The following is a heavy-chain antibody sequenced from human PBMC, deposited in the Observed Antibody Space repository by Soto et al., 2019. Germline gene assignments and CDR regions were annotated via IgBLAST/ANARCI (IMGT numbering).Heavy chain of an antibody. CDR1: GYSFTSYW. D-gene: IGHD2-15*01. Sequence: GESLKISCKGSGYSFTSYWISWVRQMPGKGLEWMGRIDPSDSYTNYSPSFQGHVTISADKSISTAYLQWSSLKASDTAMYYCARQEVVVVAAGYYYYGMDVWGQGTMVTVSS. J-gene: IGHJ6*02. V-gene: IGHV5-10-1*01. CDR3: ARQEVVVVAAGYYYYGMDV. CDR2: IDPSDSYT.